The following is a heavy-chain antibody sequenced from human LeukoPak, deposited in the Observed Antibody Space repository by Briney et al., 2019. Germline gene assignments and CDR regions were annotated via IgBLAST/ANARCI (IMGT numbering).Heavy chain of an antibody. D-gene: IGHD3-10*01. CDR3: AQEGLWFGESTSPSWFNP. CDR2: IYYSGST. CDR1: GGSISSYY. V-gene: IGHV4-59*08. J-gene: IGHJ5*02. Sequence: PSETLSLTCTVSGGSISSYYWSWIRQPPGKGLEWIGYIYYSGSTNYNPSLKSRVTISVDTSKNQFSLKLSSVTAADTAVYYCAQEGLWFGESTSPSWFNPWGQGTLVTVSS.